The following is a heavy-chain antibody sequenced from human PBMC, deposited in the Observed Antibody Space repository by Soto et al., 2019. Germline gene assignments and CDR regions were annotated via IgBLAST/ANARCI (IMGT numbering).Heavy chain of an antibody. Sequence: ASVKASCKASGYTFTSYGISWVRQAPGQGLEWMGWISAYNGNTKYAQKFQGRVTITADESTSTAYLELRSLRSEDTAVYYCARDKDRPQLGGNYYYIMDVWGQGTTVTVSS. CDR2: ISAYNGNT. D-gene: IGHD3-3*02. CDR3: ARDKDRPQLGGNYYYIMDV. V-gene: IGHV1-18*01. J-gene: IGHJ6*02. CDR1: GYTFTSYG.